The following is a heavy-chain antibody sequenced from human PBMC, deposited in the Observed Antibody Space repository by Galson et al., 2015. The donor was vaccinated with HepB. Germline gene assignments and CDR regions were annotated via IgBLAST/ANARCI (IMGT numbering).Heavy chain of an antibody. J-gene: IGHJ4*02. V-gene: IGHV3-48*03. Sequence: SPRLSCAASGFTFSTYEMNWVRQAPGKGLEWISYISSSGSAKYYADSVEGRFTISRDNAKKSLFLHMTGLRAEDTAVYFCARDYFDDNGNYYGNYWGQGTLVTVSS. CDR3: ARDYFDDNGNYYGNY. CDR1: GFTFSTYE. D-gene: IGHD3-10*01. CDR2: ISSSGSAK.